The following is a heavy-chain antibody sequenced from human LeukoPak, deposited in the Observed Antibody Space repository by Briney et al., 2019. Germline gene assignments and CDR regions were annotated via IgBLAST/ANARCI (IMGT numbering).Heavy chain of an antibody. J-gene: IGHJ4*02. D-gene: IGHD5-24*01. Sequence: GSLRLSCAASGFTVSSNYMSWVRQAPGKGLEWVSVIYSGGSTYYADSVKGRFTISRDNSKNTLYLQMNSLRAEDTAVYYCARDRRDGYNRIDYWGQGTLVTVSS. CDR1: GFTVSSNY. CDR3: ARDRRDGYNRIDY. V-gene: IGHV3-53*01. CDR2: IYSGGST.